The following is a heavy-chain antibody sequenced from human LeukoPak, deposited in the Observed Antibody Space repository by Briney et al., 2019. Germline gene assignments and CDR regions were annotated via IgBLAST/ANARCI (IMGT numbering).Heavy chain of an antibody. V-gene: IGHV3-21*01. J-gene: IGHJ5*02. CDR1: GFTFSSYS. D-gene: IGHD6-19*01. Sequence: PGGSLRLSCAASGFTFSSYSMNWVRQAPGKGLEWVSSISSSSSYIYYADSVKGRFTISRDNAKNSLYLQMNSLRAEDTAVYYCARDGPQWLSGSWWFDPWGQGTLVTVSS. CDR3: ARDGPQWLSGSWWFDP. CDR2: ISSSSSYI.